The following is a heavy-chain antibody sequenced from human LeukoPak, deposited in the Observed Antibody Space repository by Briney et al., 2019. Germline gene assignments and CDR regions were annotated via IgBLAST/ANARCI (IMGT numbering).Heavy chain of an antibody. CDR2: LYNGGNT. V-gene: IGHV3-53*01. Sequence: GGSLRLSCAVSGFTVSSNYMSWVRQAPGKGLEWVSVLYNGGNTYYADSVKGRFTASRDNSKNTLYLQMNSLRAEDTAVYYCARYDGGSGPFDYWGQGTLVTVSS. J-gene: IGHJ4*02. CDR1: GFTVSSNY. D-gene: IGHD3-10*01. CDR3: ARYDGGSGPFDY.